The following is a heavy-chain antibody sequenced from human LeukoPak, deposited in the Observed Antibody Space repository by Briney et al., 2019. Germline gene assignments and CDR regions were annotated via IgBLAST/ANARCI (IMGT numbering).Heavy chain of an antibody. CDR2: ISYLSTHV. CDR3: GRAFPPLRTSSAGDL. D-gene: IGHD3-16*01. CDR1: GFTFRAYW. V-gene: IGHV3-21*01. J-gene: IGHJ4*02. Sequence: PGVPLTLSCGASGFTFRAYWMTWVRQAPGKGLEGGSSISYLSTHVYYGESVKGRFSISRDNAKNSLFLQMTSLRAEDTAIYYCGRAFPPLRTSSAGDLWGQGILVTVSS.